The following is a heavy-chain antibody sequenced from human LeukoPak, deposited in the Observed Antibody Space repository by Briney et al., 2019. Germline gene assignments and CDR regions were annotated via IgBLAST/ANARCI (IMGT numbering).Heavy chain of an antibody. V-gene: IGHV4-61*02. J-gene: IGHJ4*02. Sequence: PSQTLSLTCAVSGGSISSGSYYWSWIRQPAGKGLEWIGRIYTSGSTNYNPSLKSRVTISVDTSKNQFSLKLSSVTAADTAVYYCARDEPRSGSYSEYWGQGTLVTVSS. CDR1: GGSISSGSYY. D-gene: IGHD3-10*01. CDR3: ARDEPRSGSYSEY. CDR2: IYTSGST.